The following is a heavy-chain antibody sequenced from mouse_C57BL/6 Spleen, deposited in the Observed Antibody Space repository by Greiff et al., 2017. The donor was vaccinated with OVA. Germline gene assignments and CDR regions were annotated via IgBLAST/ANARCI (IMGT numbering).Heavy chain of an antibody. Sequence: VQLQQPGAELVMPGASVKLSCKASGYTFTSYWMHWVKQRPGQGLEWIGEIDPSDSYPNYNQKFKGKSTLTVDKSSSTAYMQLSSLTSEDSAVYYCARGDYDAYFDYWGQGTTLTVSS. CDR3: ARGDYDAYFDY. CDR1: GYTFTSYW. V-gene: IGHV1-69*01. J-gene: IGHJ2*01. D-gene: IGHD2-4*01. CDR2: IDPSDSYP.